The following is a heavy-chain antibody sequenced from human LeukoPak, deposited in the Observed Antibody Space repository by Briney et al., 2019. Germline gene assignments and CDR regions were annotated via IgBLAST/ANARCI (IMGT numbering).Heavy chain of an antibody. V-gene: IGHV3-30*04. CDR1: GFTFSSYA. J-gene: IGHJ4*02. CDR3: ARGNYYGSGSYQPPFDY. CDR2: ISYDGSNK. D-gene: IGHD3-10*01. Sequence: GRSLRLSCAASGFTFSSYAMHWVRQAPGKGLEWVPVISYDGSNKYYADSVKGRFTISRDNSKNTLYLQMNSLRAEDTAVYYCARGNYYGSGSYQPPFDYWGQGTLVTVSS.